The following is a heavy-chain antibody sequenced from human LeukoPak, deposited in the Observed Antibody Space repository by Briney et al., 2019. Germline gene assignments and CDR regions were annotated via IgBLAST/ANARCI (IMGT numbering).Heavy chain of an antibody. Sequence: ASVKVSCKASGYTFNTYGVIWVRQAPGKGFEWLGWISGQHGKATYPQKFQDRVRMTTDTSTSTAYMELRSLTSDDTGVYFCARGGSGWFGALEFDYWGQGTLVTVSS. CDR2: ISGQHGKA. CDR1: GYTFNTYG. V-gene: IGHV1-18*01. D-gene: IGHD3-10*01. CDR3: ARGGSGWFGALEFDY. J-gene: IGHJ4*02.